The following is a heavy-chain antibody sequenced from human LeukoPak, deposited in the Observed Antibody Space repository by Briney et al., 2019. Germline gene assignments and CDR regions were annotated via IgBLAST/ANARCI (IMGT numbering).Heavy chain of an antibody. CDR2: IYYSGST. CDR3: ARVELSRGAFDI. CDR1: GGSISSGGYY. V-gene: IGHV4-31*03. D-gene: IGHD1-26*01. Sequence: SETLSLTCTVPGGSISSGGYYWSWIRQHPGKGLEWIGYIYYSGSTYYNPSLKSRVTISVDTSKNQFSLKLSSVTAADTAVYYCARVELSRGAFDIWGQGTMVTVSS. J-gene: IGHJ3*02.